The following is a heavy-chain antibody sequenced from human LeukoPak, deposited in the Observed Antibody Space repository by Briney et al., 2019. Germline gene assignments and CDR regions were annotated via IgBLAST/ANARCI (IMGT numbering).Heavy chain of an antibody. CDR2: ISGSGGST. CDR3: AKSGDYIIGYYMHV. D-gene: IGHD2-21*02. Sequence: GGSLRLSCAASGFTFSSYGMTWVRQAPGKGLEWVSEISGSGGSTSYADSVKGRFTISRDNSKNTLHLQMNSLRAEDTAVYYCAKSGDYIIGYYMHVWGKGTTVTVSS. J-gene: IGHJ6*03. CDR1: GFTFSSYG. V-gene: IGHV3-23*01.